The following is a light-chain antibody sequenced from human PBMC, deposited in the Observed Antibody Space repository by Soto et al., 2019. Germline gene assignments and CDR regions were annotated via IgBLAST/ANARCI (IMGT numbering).Light chain of an antibody. CDR2: GAS. Sequence: DIQLTQSPSFLSASVGDIVTITCRASQGISTYLAWYQQKPGTAPKLLIYGASTLQSGVPSRFSGSGSGTEFTLTISSLQPEDFATYFCQQVNSYPFTFGPGTKVDIK. J-gene: IGKJ3*01. V-gene: IGKV1-9*01. CDR1: QGISTY. CDR3: QQVNSYPFT.